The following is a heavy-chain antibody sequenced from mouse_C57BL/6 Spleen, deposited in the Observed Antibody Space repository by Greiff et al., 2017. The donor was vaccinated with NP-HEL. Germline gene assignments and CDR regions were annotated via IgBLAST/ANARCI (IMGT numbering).Heavy chain of an antibody. D-gene: IGHD1-1*01. CDR3: ARNGLRYYFDY. CDR1: GFSLTSYG. V-gene: IGHV2-2*01. CDR2: IWRGGST. J-gene: IGHJ2*01. Sequence: VQLQQSGPGLVQPSQSLSITCTVSGFSLTSYGVHWVRQSPGKGLEWLGVIWRGGSTDYYAAFISRLSISKDNSKSQVFFKMNSLQADDTAIYYCARNGLRYYFDYWGQGTTLTVSS.